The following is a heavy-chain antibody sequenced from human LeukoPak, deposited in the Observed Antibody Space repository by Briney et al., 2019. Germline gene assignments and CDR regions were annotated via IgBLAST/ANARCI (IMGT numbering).Heavy chain of an antibody. V-gene: IGHV4-34*01. J-gene: IGHJ4*02. CDR1: GGSISSYY. CDR2: INHSGST. Sequence: SETLSLTCTVSGGSISSYYWSWIRQPPGKGLEWIGEINHSGSTNYNPSLKSRVTISVDTSKNQFSLKLSSVTATDTAVYYCAIIAAAGPRYFDYWGQGTLVTVSS. CDR3: AIIAAAGPRYFDY. D-gene: IGHD6-13*01.